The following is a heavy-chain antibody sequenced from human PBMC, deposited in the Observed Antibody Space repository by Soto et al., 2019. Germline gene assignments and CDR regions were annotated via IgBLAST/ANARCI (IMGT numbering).Heavy chain of an antibody. V-gene: IGHV3-15*07. CDR2: IKSKTAGGTT. CDR3: TTDRGSYYEGGDY. D-gene: IGHD1-26*01. J-gene: IGHJ4*02. Sequence: GGSLRLSCAASGFTFSNAWMNWVRQAPGKGLEWVGRIKSKTAGGTTDYAAPVKGRFTISRDDSKNTLYLKMNSLKTEDTAVYYCTTDRGSYYEGGDYWGQGTLVTVSS. CDR1: GFTFSNAW.